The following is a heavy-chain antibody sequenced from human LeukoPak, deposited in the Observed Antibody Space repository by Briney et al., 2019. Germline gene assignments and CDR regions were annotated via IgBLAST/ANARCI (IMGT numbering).Heavy chain of an antibody. D-gene: IGHD6-13*01. CDR1: GFTFSDYY. CDR3: ARGDSSSWQSFDY. CDR2: ISSSSSYI. V-gene: IGHV3-21*01. J-gene: IGHJ4*02. Sequence: SGGSLRLSCAASGFTFSDYYMSWVRQAPGKGLEGVSSISSSSSYIYYADSVKGRFNISRDNAKNSLYLQMNSLRAEDTAVYYCARGDSSSWQSFDYWGQGTLVTVSS.